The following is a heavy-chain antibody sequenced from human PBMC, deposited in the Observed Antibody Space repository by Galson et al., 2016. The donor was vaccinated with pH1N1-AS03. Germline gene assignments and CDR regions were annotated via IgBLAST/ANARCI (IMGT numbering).Heavy chain of an antibody. J-gene: IGHJ4*02. V-gene: IGHV2-5*01. CDR3: AHSVGYTYLYYFDS. D-gene: IGHD5-12*01. CDR1: GFSLKNSGVG. Sequence: PALVKPTQTLTLTCAFSGFSLKNSGVGVDWIRQPPGKALEWLGHIYWHDDPRYNPSLKNRLIITKDVSKNQVVLTLTEINSTDTATYYCAHSVGYTYLYYFDSWGQGTLVTVSS. CDR2: IYWHDDP.